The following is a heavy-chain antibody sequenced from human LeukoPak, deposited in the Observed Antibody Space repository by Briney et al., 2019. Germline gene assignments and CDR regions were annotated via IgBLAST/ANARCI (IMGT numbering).Heavy chain of an antibody. D-gene: IGHD3-10*01. CDR3: AKDRANYYGSGRLPIDP. Sequence: GGSLRLSCAASGFTFSSYAMSWVRQAPGKGLEWISGISGSGGSTYYADTVNGRFTISRDNSKNTLYLQMNSLRAEDTAVYYCAKDRANYYGSGRLPIDPWGQGTLVTVSS. V-gene: IGHV3-23*01. J-gene: IGHJ5*02. CDR1: GFTFSSYA. CDR2: ISGSGGST.